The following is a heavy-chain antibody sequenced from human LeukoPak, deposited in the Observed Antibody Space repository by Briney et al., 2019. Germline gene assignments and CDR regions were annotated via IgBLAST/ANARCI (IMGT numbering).Heavy chain of an antibody. CDR2: IIPILGIA. D-gene: IGHD3-22*01. CDR1: GYTFTSYG. Sequence: GASVKVSCKASGYTFTSYGISWVRQAPGQGLEWMGRIIPILGIANYAQKFQGRVTITADKSTSTAYMELSSLRSEDTAVYYCARDRSYYDSSGYYSQGYYFDYWGQGTLVTVSS. J-gene: IGHJ4*02. CDR3: ARDRSYYDSSGYYSQGYYFDY. V-gene: IGHV1-69*04.